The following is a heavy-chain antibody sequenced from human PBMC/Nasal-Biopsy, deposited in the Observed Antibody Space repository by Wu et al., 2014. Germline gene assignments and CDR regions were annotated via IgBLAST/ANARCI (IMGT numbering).Heavy chain of an antibody. Sequence: LRLSCAASGFSFSTYAMMWVRQAPGQGPEWVSSISGSGDTIHYADSVRGRFTISRDSSENTLYLQMSSLTADDTAVYYCAKSSGRIATREVFEDWGQGALVTVSS. V-gene: IGHV3-23*01. CDR3: AKSSGRIATREVFED. CDR2: ISGSGDTI. CDR1: GFSFSTYA. D-gene: IGHD6-6*01. J-gene: IGHJ4*02.